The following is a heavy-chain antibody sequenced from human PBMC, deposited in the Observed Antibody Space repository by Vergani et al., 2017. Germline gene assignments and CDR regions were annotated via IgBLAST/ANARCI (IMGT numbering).Heavy chain of an antibody. CDR2: IYSGGST. J-gene: IGHJ4*02. Sequence: QVQLVESGGGVVQPGRSLRLSCAASGFTFSSYAMHWVRQAPGKGLEWVAVIYSGGSTYYADSVKGRFTISRHNSKNTLYLQMTSLRAEDTAVYYCAGGGDSSSVNYWGEGTLVAVSS. D-gene: IGHD6-6*01. CDR1: GFTFSSYA. CDR3: AGGGDSSSVNY. V-gene: IGHV3-NL1*01.